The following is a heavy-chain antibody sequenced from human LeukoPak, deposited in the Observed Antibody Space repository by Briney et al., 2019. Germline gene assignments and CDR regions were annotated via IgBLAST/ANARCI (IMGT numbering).Heavy chain of an antibody. Sequence: ASVKVSCEASGYTFTSYDINWVRQVTGQGLEWMGWMNPNNGNTGYVQKFQGRVTMTRDTSIGTAYMELSSLRSEDTAVYYCAKDRVGVGGNGWENWGQGTLVTVSS. CDR2: MNPNNGNT. J-gene: IGHJ4*02. D-gene: IGHD6-19*01. CDR3: AKDRVGVGGNGWEN. V-gene: IGHV1-8*01. CDR1: GYTFTSYD.